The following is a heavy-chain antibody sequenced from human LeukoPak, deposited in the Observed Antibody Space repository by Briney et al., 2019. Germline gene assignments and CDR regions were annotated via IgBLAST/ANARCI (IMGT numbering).Heavy chain of an antibody. D-gene: IGHD3-22*01. CDR2: ISDSGTST. V-gene: IGHV3-23*01. J-gene: IGHJ4*02. CDR1: GFTFSRYG. CDR3: VKASYSSGYSYSY. Sequence: PGGSLRLSCAASGFTFSRYGMSWVRQAPGKGLEWVSAISDSGTSTYYADSVKGRFTISRDNSKNTLYLQMNSLRAEDTAVYSCVKASYSSGYSYSYWGQGTLVTVSS.